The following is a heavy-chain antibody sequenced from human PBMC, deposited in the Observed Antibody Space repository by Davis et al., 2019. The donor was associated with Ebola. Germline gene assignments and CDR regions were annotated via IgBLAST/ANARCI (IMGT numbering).Heavy chain of an antibody. CDR1: GFTVSSNY. CDR3: AKITMVQGVIIKTFDY. Sequence: GGSLRLSCAASGFTVSSNYMSWVRQAPGKGLEWVSVIYSGGSTYYADSVKGRFTISRDNSKNTLYLQMNSLRAEDTAVYYCAKITMVQGVIIKTFDYWGQGTLVTVSS. CDR2: IYSGGST. J-gene: IGHJ4*02. V-gene: IGHV3-66*01. D-gene: IGHD3-10*01.